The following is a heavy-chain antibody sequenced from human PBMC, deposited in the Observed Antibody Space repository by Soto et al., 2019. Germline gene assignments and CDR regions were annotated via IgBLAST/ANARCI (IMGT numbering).Heavy chain of an antibody. J-gene: IGHJ6*02. V-gene: IGHV3-21*01. CDR2: ISSGSSYI. D-gene: IGHD1-26*01. CDR1: GFTFSSYS. Sequence: GGSLRLSCAASGFTFSSYSMNWVRQAPGKGLEWVSSISSGSSYIYYADSVKGRFTISRDNSKNSLYLQMNSLRAEDTAVYYGARDWIVGYYYYGMDVWGQGTTVTVSS. CDR3: ARDWIVGYYYYGMDV.